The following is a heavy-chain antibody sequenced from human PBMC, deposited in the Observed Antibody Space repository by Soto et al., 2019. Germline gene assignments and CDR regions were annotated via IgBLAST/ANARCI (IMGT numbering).Heavy chain of an antibody. D-gene: IGHD1-26*01. CDR3: ARRGSGSYYDY. Sequence: EVQLVESGGGLVQPGGSLRLSCAASGFTFSSYAMRWVRQAPGKGLEWVSAISGSGDSTYYADSVKGRFTTSRDNSKNTLYLQMNSLRAEDTAVYYCARRGSGSYYDYWGQGTLVTVSS. V-gene: IGHV3-23*04. CDR2: ISGSGDST. CDR1: GFTFSSYA. J-gene: IGHJ4*02.